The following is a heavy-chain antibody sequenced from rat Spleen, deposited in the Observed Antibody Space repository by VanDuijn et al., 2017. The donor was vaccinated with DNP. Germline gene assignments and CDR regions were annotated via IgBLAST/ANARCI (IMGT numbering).Heavy chain of an antibody. CDR2: VNYDGDQ. CDR3: ARDRNYPGIIHFDY. V-gene: IGHV2-34*01. Sequence: QVQLKESGPVLVQASETLSLTCTVSGFSVTSNSISWVRQPSGKGPEWMGRVNYDGDQAYKSALKSRLSISRDNSKNQVFLKMNSLQTEDTATYYCARDRNYPGIIHFDYWGQGVMVTVSS. CDR1: GFSVTSNS. D-gene: IGHD1-4*01. J-gene: IGHJ2*01.